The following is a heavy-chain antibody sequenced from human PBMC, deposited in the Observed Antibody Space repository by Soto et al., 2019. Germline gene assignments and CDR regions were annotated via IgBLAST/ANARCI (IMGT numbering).Heavy chain of an antibody. D-gene: IGHD2-2*02. CDR1: GGTFSSYA. J-gene: IGHJ6*02. V-gene: IGHV1-69*13. CDR2: IIHIFGTA. CDR3: AREDCSSTSCYMNVRHRIGAYYYYGMDV. Sequence: LVKISCKASGGTFSSYAISWVRQAPGQGLEWMGGIIHIFGTANYAQKFQGRVTITADESTSTAYMELSSLRSEDTAVYYCAREDCSSTSCYMNVRHRIGAYYYYGMDVWGEGTTVTVSS.